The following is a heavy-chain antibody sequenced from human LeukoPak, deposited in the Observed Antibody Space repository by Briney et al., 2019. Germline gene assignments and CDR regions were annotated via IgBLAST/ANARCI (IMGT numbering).Heavy chain of an antibody. CDR2: IRIKTNSYAT. CDR1: GFTFSGSD. Sequence: PGGSLRLSCAASGFTFSGSDMHWVRQASGKGLEWVGRIRIKTNSYATAYAASVQGRFTISRDDSKNTAYLQMNSLKTEDTAVYYCTTLDFDYWGQGTLVTVSS. CDR3: TTLDFDY. V-gene: IGHV3-73*01. J-gene: IGHJ4*02.